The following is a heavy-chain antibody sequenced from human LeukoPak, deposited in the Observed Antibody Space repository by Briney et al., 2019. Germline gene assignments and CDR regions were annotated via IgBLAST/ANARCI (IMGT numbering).Heavy chain of an antibody. J-gene: IGHJ4*02. CDR2: IYYSGST. V-gene: IGHV4-39*01. Sequence: SETLSLTCTVSGGSISSSSYYWGWIRQPPRKGLEWIGGIYYSGSTYYNPSLKSRVTISVDTSKNQFSLKLSSVTAADTAVYYCARHVRSGYSSGWYGDYWGQGTLVTVSS. CDR3: ARHVRSGYSSGWYGDY. CDR1: GGSISSSSYY. D-gene: IGHD6-19*01.